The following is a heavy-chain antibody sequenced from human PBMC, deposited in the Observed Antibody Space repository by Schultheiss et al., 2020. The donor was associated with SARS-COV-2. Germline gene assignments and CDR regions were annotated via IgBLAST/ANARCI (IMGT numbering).Heavy chain of an antibody. D-gene: IGHD3-10*01. CDR1: GYSISSGYY. CDR2: IYHSGST. CDR3: ARDRYGDRGYFDL. Sequence: SETLSLTCAVSGYSISSGYYWGWIRQPPGKGLEWIGSIYHSGSTYYNPSLKSLVTISVDTSKNQFSLKLSSVTAADTAVYYCARDRYGDRGYFDLWGRGTLVTVSS. V-gene: IGHV4-38-2*02. J-gene: IGHJ2*01.